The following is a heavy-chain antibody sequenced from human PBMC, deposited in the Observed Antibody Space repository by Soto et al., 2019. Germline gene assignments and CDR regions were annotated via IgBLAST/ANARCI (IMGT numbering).Heavy chain of an antibody. CDR2: INHSGST. D-gene: IGHD3-16*02. CDR1: GGSFSGYY. CDR3: ARGGYDYIWGSYRYTNVFDY. Sequence: SATLSLTCAVYGGSFSGYYWSWIRQPPGKGLEWIGEINHSGSTNYNPSLKSRVTISVDTSKNQFSLKLSSVTAADTAVYYCARGGYDYIWGSYRYTNVFDYWGRGTLVTSPQ. V-gene: IGHV4-34*01. J-gene: IGHJ4*02.